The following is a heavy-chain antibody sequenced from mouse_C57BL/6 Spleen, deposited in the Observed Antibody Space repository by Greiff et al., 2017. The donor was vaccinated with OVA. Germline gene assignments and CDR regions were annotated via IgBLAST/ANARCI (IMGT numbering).Heavy chain of an antibody. Sequence: EVKLVESGPELVKPGASVKIPCKASGYTFTDYNMDWVKQSHGKSLEWIGDINPNNGGTIYNQKFKGKATLTVDKSSSTAYMELRSLTSEDTAVYYCARSYYDYDGFAYWGQGTLVTVSA. V-gene: IGHV1-18*01. CDR1: GYTFTDYN. CDR3: ARSYYDYDGFAY. CDR2: INPNNGGT. D-gene: IGHD2-4*01. J-gene: IGHJ3*01.